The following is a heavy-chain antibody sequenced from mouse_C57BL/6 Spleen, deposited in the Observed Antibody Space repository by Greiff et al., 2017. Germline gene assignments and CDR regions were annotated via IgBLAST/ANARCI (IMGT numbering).Heavy chain of an antibody. J-gene: IGHJ4*01. CDR1: GYTFTSYW. D-gene: IGHD2-3*01. V-gene: IGHV1-55*01. Sequence: QVHVKQSGAELVKPGASVKMSCKASGYTFTSYWITWVKQRPGQGLEWIGDIYPGSGSTNYNEKFKSKATLTVDTSSSTAYMQLSSLTSEDSAVYYCARGGWLLREDAMDYWGQGTSVTVSS. CDR2: IYPGSGST. CDR3: ARGGWLLREDAMDY.